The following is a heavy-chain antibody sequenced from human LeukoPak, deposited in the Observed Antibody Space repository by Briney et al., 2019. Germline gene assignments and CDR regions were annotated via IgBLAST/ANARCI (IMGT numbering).Heavy chain of an antibody. CDR1: GFTFSSYS. J-gene: IGHJ4*02. D-gene: IGHD2-21*01. CDR3: ARDIFAGD. Sequence: GGSLRLSCAASGFTFSSYSMNWVRQAPGKGLEWVSAISGSGGSTYYADSVKGRFTVSRDNSKNTLYLQMNSLRAEDTAVYYCARDIFAGDWGQGTLVTVSS. CDR2: ISGSGGST. V-gene: IGHV3-23*01.